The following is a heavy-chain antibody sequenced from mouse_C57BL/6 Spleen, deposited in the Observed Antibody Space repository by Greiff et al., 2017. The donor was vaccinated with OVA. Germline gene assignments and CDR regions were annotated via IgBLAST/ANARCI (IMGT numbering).Heavy chain of an antibody. D-gene: IGHD1-1*01. CDR2: IHPNSGST. V-gene: IGHV1-64*01. Sequence: QVQLKQPGAELVKPGASVKLSCKASGYTFTSYWMHWVKQRPGQGLEWIGMIHPNSGSTNYNEKFKSKATLTVDKSSSTAYMQLSSLTSEDSAVYYCARTLITTVVAQGLDYWGQGTTLTVSS. CDR3: ARTLITTVVAQGLDY. J-gene: IGHJ2*01. CDR1: GYTFTSYW.